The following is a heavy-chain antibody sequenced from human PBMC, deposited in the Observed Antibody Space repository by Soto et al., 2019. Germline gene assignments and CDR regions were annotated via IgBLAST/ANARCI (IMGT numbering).Heavy chain of an antibody. CDR1: GGTFSSYA. Sequence: SVKVSCKGSGGTFSSYAISWVRQAPGQGLEWMGGIIPIFGTANYAQKFQGRVTITADESTSTAYMELSSLRSEDTAVYYCARVRRYSSSAYYFDYWGQGTLVTVSS. CDR2: IIPIFGTA. CDR3: ARVRRYSSSAYYFDY. J-gene: IGHJ4*02. V-gene: IGHV1-69*13. D-gene: IGHD6-6*01.